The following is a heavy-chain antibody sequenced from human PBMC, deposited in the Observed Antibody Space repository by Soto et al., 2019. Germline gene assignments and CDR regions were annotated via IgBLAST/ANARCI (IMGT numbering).Heavy chain of an antibody. CDR1: GGSFNTYA. CDR3: ARGPWGMMRDYSMDV. Sequence: QVQLVQSGAEVKKPGSSVKVSCKASGGSFNTYAISWVRQAPGQGLEWMGGIIPFFGKPNCAQRLPDRVTITADESTSTAYMVLSSLRSDDTAVYYCARGPWGMMRDYSMDVWGQGTTVTVSS. J-gene: IGHJ6*02. D-gene: IGHD2-8*01. CDR2: IIPFFGKP. V-gene: IGHV1-69*12.